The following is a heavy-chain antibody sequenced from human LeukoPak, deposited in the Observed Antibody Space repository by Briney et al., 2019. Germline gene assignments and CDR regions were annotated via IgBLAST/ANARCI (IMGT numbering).Heavy chain of an antibody. D-gene: IGHD3-3*01. CDR3: AKVIRFLEWPDAFDI. V-gene: IGHV3-7*03. Sequence: GGSLRLSCAAPGFTLSSNGISGVGKAQGKGGGGGAKKKQDGSEKYYVDSVKGRFTISRDNAKNSLYLQMNSLRAEDTALYYCAKVIRFLEWPDAFDIWGQGTMVTVSS. CDR2: KKQDGSEK. J-gene: IGHJ3*02. CDR1: GFTLSSNG.